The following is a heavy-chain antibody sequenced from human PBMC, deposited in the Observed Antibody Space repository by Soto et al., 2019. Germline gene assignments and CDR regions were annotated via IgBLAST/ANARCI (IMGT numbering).Heavy chain of an antibody. CDR2: IRSKANSYAT. J-gene: IGHJ4*02. D-gene: IGHD6-6*01. CDR3: TTQYSSSPWGYFDY. Sequence: EVQLVESGGGLVQPGGSLKLSCAASGFTFSGSAMHWVRQASGKGLEWVGRIRSKANSYATAYAASVKGRFTISRDDSKNTAYLQMNSLKTEDTAVYYCTTQYSSSPWGYFDYWGQGTLVTVSS. V-gene: IGHV3-73*02. CDR1: GFTFSGSA.